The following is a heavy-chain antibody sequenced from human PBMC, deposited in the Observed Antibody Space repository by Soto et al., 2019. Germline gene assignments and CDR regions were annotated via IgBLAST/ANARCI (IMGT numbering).Heavy chain of an antibody. CDR2: IYHSGST. D-gene: IGHD1-20*01. CDR3: ARGVFGITGTIRFFDY. CDR1: GGSISSGGYS. Sequence: QLQLQESGSGLVKPSQTLSLTCAVSGGSISSGGYSWSWIRQPPGKGLEWIGYIYHSGSTYYNPSLKSRVTISVDRSKNQFSLKLSSVTAADTAVYYCARGVFGITGTIRFFDYWGQGTLVTVSS. V-gene: IGHV4-30-2*01. J-gene: IGHJ4*02.